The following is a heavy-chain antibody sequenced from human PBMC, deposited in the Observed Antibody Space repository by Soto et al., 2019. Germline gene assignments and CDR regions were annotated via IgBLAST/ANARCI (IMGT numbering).Heavy chain of an antibody. CDR3: ARDVDDSSGYSAGDAFDI. D-gene: IGHD3-22*01. J-gene: IGHJ3*02. V-gene: IGHV1-18*01. CDR2: ISAYNGNT. Sequence: ASVKVSCKASGYTFTSYGISWVRQAPGQGLEWMGWISAYNGNTNYAQKLQGRVTMTTDTSTSTAYMELRSLRSDDTAVYSCARDVDDSSGYSAGDAFDIWGQGTMVTVSS. CDR1: GYTFTSYG.